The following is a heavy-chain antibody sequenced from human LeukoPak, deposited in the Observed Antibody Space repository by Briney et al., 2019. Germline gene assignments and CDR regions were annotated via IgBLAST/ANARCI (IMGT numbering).Heavy chain of an antibody. CDR3: ARDPGRGYCSGGSCLYFQH. CDR1: GYTFTSYG. V-gene: IGHV1-18*01. D-gene: IGHD2-15*01. J-gene: IGHJ1*01. Sequence: GASGKVSCKASGYTFTSYGISWGRQAPGQGLEGRGWSSAYNGNTNYAQKLQGRVTMTTDTSTSTAYMELRSLRSDDTAVYYCARDPGRGYCSGGSCLYFQHWGQGTLVTVSS. CDR2: SSAYNGNT.